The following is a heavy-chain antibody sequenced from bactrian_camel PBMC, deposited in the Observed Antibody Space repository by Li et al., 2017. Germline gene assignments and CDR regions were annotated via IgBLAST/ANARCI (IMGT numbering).Heavy chain of an antibody. CDR2: IYTGTGYSSV. CDR3: AAKSLKYTRPCTFGLTYGS. Sequence: DVQLVESGGGSVQPGGSLRLACRVSGNASSRYCMGWFRQLPGKEREGVAGIYTGTGYSSVHYADTVRGRFTISRDDAENTVYLQMNSLKREDSATYYCAAKSLKYTRPCTFGLTYGSWGQGTQVTVS. CDR1: GNASSRYC. J-gene: IGHJ4*01. V-gene: IGHV3S40*01. D-gene: IGHD2*01.